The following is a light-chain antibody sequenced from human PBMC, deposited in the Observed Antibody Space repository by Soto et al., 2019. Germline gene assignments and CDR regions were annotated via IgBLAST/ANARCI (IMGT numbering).Light chain of an antibody. Sequence: QSALTQPASVSGSPGQSITISCTGTTSDVGGYDYVCWYQQHPGKAPKLIIYDVINRPSGVSNRFSGSKSGNMASLTISGLQAEDEADYYCSSYTSSSTPVIFGGGTKLTVL. CDR1: TSDVGGYDY. CDR2: DVI. V-gene: IGLV2-14*01. J-gene: IGLJ2*01. CDR3: SSYTSSSTPVI.